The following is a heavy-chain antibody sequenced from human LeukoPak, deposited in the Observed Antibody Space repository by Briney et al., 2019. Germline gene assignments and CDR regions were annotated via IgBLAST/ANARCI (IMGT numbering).Heavy chain of an antibody. CDR1: SGSISSYY. V-gene: IGHV4-59*01. Sequence: SETLSLTCTVSSGSISSYYWSWIRQPPGKGLEWIGYIYYSGSTNYNPSLKSRVTISVDTSKNQFSLKLSSVTAADTAAYYCARDRYDYYDSSGLYYYGMDVWGQGTTVTVSS. CDR2: IYYSGST. J-gene: IGHJ6*02. CDR3: ARDRYDYYDSSGLYYYGMDV. D-gene: IGHD3-22*01.